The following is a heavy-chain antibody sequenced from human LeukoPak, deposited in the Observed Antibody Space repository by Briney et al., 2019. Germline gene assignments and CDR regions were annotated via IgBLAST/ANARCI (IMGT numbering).Heavy chain of an antibody. J-gene: IGHJ6*04. CDR1: GFTFSDYY. CDR3: ARDRIAARKWLDV. Sequence: GGSLRLSCAASGFTFSDYYMSWIRQAPGKGLEWVSYISSSGSTIYYADSVKGRFTISRDNAKNSLYLQMNSLRAEDTAVYYCARDRIAARKWLDVWGKGTTVTVSS. V-gene: IGHV3-11*04. CDR2: ISSSGSTI. D-gene: IGHD6-6*01.